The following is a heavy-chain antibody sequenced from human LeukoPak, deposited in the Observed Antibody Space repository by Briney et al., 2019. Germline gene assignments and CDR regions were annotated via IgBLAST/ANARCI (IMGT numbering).Heavy chain of an antibody. J-gene: IGHJ4*02. Sequence: GGSLRLSCTASGLTLSNYWMIWVRQAPGEGLQWVAKIKQDGSEKYYVDSVKGRFTISRDNSKNTLYLQMNSLRVEDTAVYYCAREVAVGPFDYWGQGTLVTVSS. D-gene: IGHD6-19*01. CDR2: IKQDGSEK. CDR3: AREVAVGPFDY. V-gene: IGHV3-7*03. CDR1: GLTLSNYW.